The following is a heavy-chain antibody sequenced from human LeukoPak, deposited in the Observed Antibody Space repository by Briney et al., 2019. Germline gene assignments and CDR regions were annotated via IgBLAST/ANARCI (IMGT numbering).Heavy chain of an antibody. V-gene: IGHV1-24*01. CDR3: ARVPAAQPPDGWFDP. J-gene: IGHJ5*02. CDR2: FDPEDVET. CDR1: GYTLTELS. Sequence: ASVKVSCKVSGYTLTELSVHWVRQAPGKGLEWMGGFDPEDVETIYAQKFQGRVTMTEDTSTDTAYMELSSLRSEDTAVYYCARVPAAQPPDGWFDPWGQGTLVTVSS. D-gene: IGHD2-2*01.